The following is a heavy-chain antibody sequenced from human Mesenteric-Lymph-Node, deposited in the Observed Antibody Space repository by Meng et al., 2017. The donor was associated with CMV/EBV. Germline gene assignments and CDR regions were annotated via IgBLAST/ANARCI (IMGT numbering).Heavy chain of an antibody. V-gene: IGHV3-74*01. J-gene: IGHJ3*01. CDR3: ARGFDL. CDR1: GFSLYSYW. Sequence: GESLKISCAASGFSLYSYWMHWVRQAPGKGLVWVSRINSDASSTSYADSVKGRFTISRDNAKNTLYLQMNSLRADDTAVYYCARGFDLRGQGTMVTVSS. CDR2: INSDASST.